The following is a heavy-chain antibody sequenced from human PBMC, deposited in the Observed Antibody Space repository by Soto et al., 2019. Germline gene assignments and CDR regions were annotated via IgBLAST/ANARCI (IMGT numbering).Heavy chain of an antibody. V-gene: IGHV2-5*01. CDR1: GFSLTTGVVG. J-gene: IGHJ5*02. CDR3: AHDTSGYSSIPYWLDP. Sequence: QSTLKESGPTLLKPTQTLTLTCTFSGFSLTTGVVGVGWIRQPPGKALEWLALIYSTDEERYSPSLRTRLTITRDTSKNQVVLTMTNMDPVDTATYYCAHDTSGYSSIPYWLDPWGQGILVTVSS. D-gene: IGHD6-13*01. CDR2: IYSTDEE.